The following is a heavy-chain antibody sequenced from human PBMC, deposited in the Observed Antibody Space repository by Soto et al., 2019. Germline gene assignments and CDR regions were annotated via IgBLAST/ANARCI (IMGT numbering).Heavy chain of an antibody. CDR3: VGERYAGFDY. D-gene: IGHD2-8*01. V-gene: IGHV3-72*01. J-gene: IGHJ4*02. CDR1: AFSLGDKY. Sequence: GGSLRLSCPASAFSLGDKYLDWVRHAPRQGLEWVGRTVNKAFSYTTEYDADVKVRFTISRDDSEDSLYLHMTSLRTEDTAVYYCVGERYAGFDYWGQGALVTVSS. CDR2: TVNKAFSYTT.